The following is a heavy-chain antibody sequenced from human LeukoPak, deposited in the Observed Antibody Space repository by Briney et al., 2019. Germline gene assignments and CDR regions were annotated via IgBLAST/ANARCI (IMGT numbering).Heavy chain of an antibody. CDR2: ISGSGGST. CDR1: GFTFSSYA. D-gene: IGHD3-3*01. Sequence: GGSLRLSCAASGFTFSSYAMSWVRQAPGKGLEWVSAISGSGGSTYYADSVKGRFTISRDNSKNTLYLQMNSLRAEDTAVYYCAKDGWILIFGVVITNWFDPWGQGTLVTVSS. CDR3: AKDGWILIFGVVITNWFDP. V-gene: IGHV3-23*01. J-gene: IGHJ5*02.